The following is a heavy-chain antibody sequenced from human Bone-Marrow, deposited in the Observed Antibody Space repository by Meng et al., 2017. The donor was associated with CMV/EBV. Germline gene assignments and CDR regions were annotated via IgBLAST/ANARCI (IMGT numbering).Heavy chain of an antibody. V-gene: IGHV4-39*01. CDR3: ARKGVVYGMRYGMDV. CDR1: GGSISSSSYY. Sequence: SETLSLTCTVSGGSISSSSYYWGWIRQPPGKGLECIGSIYYSGSTYDNPSLKSRVTISVDTSKNQFSLKLSSVTAADTAVYYCARKGVVYGMRYGMDVWGQGTTVTVSS. J-gene: IGHJ6*02. D-gene: IGHD2-8*02. CDR2: IYYSGST.